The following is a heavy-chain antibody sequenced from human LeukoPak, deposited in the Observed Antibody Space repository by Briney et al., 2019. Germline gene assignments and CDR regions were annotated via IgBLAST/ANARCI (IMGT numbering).Heavy chain of an antibody. V-gene: IGHV4-59*08. CDR3: ASGAARYYFDY. D-gene: IGHD6-6*01. CDR1: GGSISSYY. Sequence: PSETLSLTCTVSGGSISSYYWSLIRQPPGKGLEWIGYIYYSGSTNYNPSLKSRVTISVDTSKNQFSLKLSSVTAADTAVYYCASGAARYYFDYWGQGTLVTVSS. CDR2: IYYSGST. J-gene: IGHJ4*02.